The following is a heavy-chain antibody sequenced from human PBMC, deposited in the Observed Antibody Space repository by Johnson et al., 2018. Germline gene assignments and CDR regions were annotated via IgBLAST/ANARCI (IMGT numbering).Heavy chain of an antibody. CDR2: ISYDGSNK. CDR3: AKDFTGYYGMDV. CDR1: GFTFSSYG. V-gene: IGHV3-30*18. Sequence: QVQLQESGGGAVQPGRSLRLSCAASGFTFSSYGMHWVRQAPGTGLEWVAVISYDGSNKFYPDSVKGRFTISRDNSKATLYLQMNSLRPEDTAVYYCAKDFTGYYGMDVWGQGITVTVSS. J-gene: IGHJ6*02.